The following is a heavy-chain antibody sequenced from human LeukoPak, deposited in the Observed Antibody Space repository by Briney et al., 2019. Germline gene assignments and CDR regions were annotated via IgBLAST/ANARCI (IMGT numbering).Heavy chain of an antibody. CDR1: GGTFSSYA. J-gene: IGHJ6*04. D-gene: IGHD5-18*01. CDR3: AGYPYGYYYYGMDV. Sequence: SVKVSCKASGGTFSSYAISWVRQAPGQGLEWMGGTIPIFGTANYAQKFQGRVTITADESTSTAYMELSSLRSEDTAVYYCAGYPYGYYYYGMDVWGKGTTVTVSS. V-gene: IGHV1-69*13. CDR2: TIPIFGTA.